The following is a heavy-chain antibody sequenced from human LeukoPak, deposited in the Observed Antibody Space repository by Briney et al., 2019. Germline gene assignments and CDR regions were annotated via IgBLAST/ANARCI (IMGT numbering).Heavy chain of an antibody. D-gene: IGHD6-13*01. CDR1: GFTFTGYY. CDR2: MNPNSGNT. Sequence: ASVKVSCKTSGFTFTGYYIHWVRQAPGQRPEWMGWMNPNSGNTGYAQKFQGRVTITRNTSISTAYMELSSLRSEDTAVYYCARGLPGYSSSWYEGFDYWGQGALVTVPS. J-gene: IGHJ4*02. V-gene: IGHV1-8*03. CDR3: ARGLPGYSSSWYEGFDY.